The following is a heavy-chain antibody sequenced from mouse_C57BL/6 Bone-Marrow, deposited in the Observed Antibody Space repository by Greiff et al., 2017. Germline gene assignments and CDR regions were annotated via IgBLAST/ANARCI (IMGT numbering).Heavy chain of an antibody. D-gene: IGHD2-3*01. CDR3: ARGIYDYYFDY. CDR1: GFTFSDYG. Sequence: EVMLVESGGGLVKPGGSLKLSCAASGFTFSDYGMHWVRQAPEKGLEWVSYISSGGSTIYYADTVKGRFTFSRDNAKNTLFLQMTSLRSEDTAMYYCARGIYDYYFDYWGQGTTLTVSS. V-gene: IGHV5-17*01. CDR2: ISSGGSTI. J-gene: IGHJ2*01.